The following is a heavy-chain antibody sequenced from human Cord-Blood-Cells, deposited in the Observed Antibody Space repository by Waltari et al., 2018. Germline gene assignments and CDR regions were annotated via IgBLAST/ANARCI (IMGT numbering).Heavy chain of an antibody. CDR3: ARSIPFDY. D-gene: IGHD2-2*02. CDR1: GLTFSRYA. Sequence: QVQLVESGGGVVQPGRSLRLSCAASGLTFSRYARHWVRQAPGKGLEWVAVISYDGSNKYYADSVKGRFTISRDNSKNTLYLQMNSLRAEDTAVYYCARSIPFDYWGQGTLVTVSS. CDR2: ISYDGSNK. V-gene: IGHV3-30*04. J-gene: IGHJ4*02.